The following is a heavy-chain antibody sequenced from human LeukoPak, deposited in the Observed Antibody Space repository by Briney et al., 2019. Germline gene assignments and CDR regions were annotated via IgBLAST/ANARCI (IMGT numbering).Heavy chain of an antibody. CDR1: GFTFSTYG. CDR2: IRYDGSEK. D-gene: IGHD3-10*01. V-gene: IGHV3-30*02. Sequence: GGSLRLSCAASGFTFSTYGMHWVRQAPGKGLEWVAFIRYDGSEKFCAGSVKGRFIISRDNSRNTLYLQMNTLRAEDTAVYYCAKGITASPRVDYWGQGTLVTVSS. CDR3: AKGITASPRVDY. J-gene: IGHJ4*02.